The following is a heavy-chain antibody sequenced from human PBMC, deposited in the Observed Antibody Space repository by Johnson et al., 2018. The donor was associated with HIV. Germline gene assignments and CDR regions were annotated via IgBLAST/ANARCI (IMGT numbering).Heavy chain of an antibody. V-gene: IGHV3-33*08. CDR1: GFTFSSYA. Sequence: QVQLVESGGGLIQPGGSLRLSCAASGFTFSSYAMSWVRQAPGKGLEWVAVIWYDGSNKYYADSVKGRFTISRDNSKNTLYLQMNSLRAEDTAVYYCARGDYYDSSGTCVAAFDVWGQGTMVTVSS. D-gene: IGHD3-22*01. CDR2: IWYDGSNK. CDR3: ARGDYYDSSGTCVAAFDV. J-gene: IGHJ3*01.